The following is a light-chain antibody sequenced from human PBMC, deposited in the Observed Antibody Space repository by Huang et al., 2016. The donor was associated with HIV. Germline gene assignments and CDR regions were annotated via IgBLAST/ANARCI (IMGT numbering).Light chain of an antibody. CDR1: QSVLSSSNNKNY. CDR3: HQYFSTPWT. V-gene: IGKV4-1*01. CDR2: WAS. J-gene: IGKJ1*01. Sequence: DIVMTQSPDSLAVSLGVRATINCKSSQSVLSSSNNKNYLTWSQQKPGQPPRLLIYWASTRESGVPDRFSGSGSGTNFTLTISNLQAEDVAVYYCHQYFSTPWTFGQGTKVEVK.